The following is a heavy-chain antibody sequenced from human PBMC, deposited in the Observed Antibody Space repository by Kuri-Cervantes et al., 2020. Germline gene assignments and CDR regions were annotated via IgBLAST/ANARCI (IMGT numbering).Heavy chain of an antibody. J-gene: IGHJ4*02. CDR1: GFTFSYYD. D-gene: IGHD5-12*01. CDR2: IGAAGDT. CDR3: AKQGGVATIIGFDY. V-gene: IGHV3-13*01. Sequence: GESLKISCAASGFTFSYYDMHWVRLDTGRGLEWVSTIGAAGDTYYQGSVKGRFTISRDNSKNTLYLQVNSLRAEDTAVYYCAKQGGVATIIGFDYWGQGTLVTVSS.